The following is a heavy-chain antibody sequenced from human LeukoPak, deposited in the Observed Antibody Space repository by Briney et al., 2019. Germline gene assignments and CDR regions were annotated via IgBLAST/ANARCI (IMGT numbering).Heavy chain of an antibody. Sequence: PSETLSLTCAVYGGSFSGYYWSWIRQPPGKGLEWIGEINHSGSTNYNPSLKSRVTISVDTSKNQFSLKLSSVTAADTAVYYCARNRYSGGWQQGGKDYYYYMDVWGKGTTVTVSS. D-gene: IGHD6-19*01. CDR3: ARNRYSGGWQQGGKDYYYYMDV. CDR2: INHSGST. J-gene: IGHJ6*03. CDR1: GGSFSGYY. V-gene: IGHV4-34*01.